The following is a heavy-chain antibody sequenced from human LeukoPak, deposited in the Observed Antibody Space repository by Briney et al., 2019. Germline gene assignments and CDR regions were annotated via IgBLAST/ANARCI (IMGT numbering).Heavy chain of an antibody. D-gene: IGHD5-18*01. V-gene: IGHV3-23*01. J-gene: IGHJ6*03. Sequence: GGSLRLSCAASGFTFSSYAMSWVRQAPGKGLEWVSAISGSGGSTYYADSVKGRFTISRDNSKNTLYLQMNSLRAEDTAVYYCAKNRDTAMFRYYYYMDVWGKGTRSPSP. CDR1: GFTFSSYA. CDR2: ISGSGGST. CDR3: AKNRDTAMFRYYYYMDV.